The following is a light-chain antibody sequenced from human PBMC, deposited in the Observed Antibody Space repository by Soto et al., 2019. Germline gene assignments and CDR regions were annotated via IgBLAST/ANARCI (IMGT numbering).Light chain of an antibody. CDR3: QQYGSSSYT. CDR1: QSVSSSY. J-gene: IGKJ2*01. Sequence: EIVLTQSPGTLSLSPGERATLSCRASQSVSSSYLAWYQQKPGQAPRLLIYGASSRATGIPDRFSGSPSGTDFTLTISRLEPEDFAVYYCQQYGSSSYTFGQGTKLEIK. CDR2: GAS. V-gene: IGKV3-20*01.